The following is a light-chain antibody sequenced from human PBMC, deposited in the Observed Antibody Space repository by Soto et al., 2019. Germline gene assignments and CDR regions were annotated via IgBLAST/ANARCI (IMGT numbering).Light chain of an antibody. CDR3: SSFTATSTLGVL. J-gene: IGLJ2*01. CDR1: RSDVGGYNY. V-gene: IGLV2-14*01. CDR2: EVS. Sequence: QSALTQPASVSGSPGQSVSISCTGTRSDVGGYNYVSWYQQHPGKAPKLLIYEVSNRPSGVSNRFSGSKSGNTASLTISGLRAEDEADYYCSSFTATSTLGVLFGGGTKLTGL.